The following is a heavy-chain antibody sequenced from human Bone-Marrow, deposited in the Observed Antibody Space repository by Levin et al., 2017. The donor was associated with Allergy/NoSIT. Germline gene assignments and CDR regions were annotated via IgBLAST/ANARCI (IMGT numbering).Heavy chain of an antibody. CDR3: ARCGVRSHSLYYFYYMDV. Sequence: PGGSLRLSCTVSGGSINSYFWSWIRQPPGKGLEWIGYMYYSGSTKYNPSLKSRVTISVDTSKNQFSLKLNSVTAADTAVYYCARCGVRSHSLYYFYYMDVWGRGTTVTVSS. CDR2: MYYSGST. CDR1: GGSINSYF. D-gene: IGHD3-10*01. J-gene: IGHJ6*03. V-gene: IGHV4-59*01.